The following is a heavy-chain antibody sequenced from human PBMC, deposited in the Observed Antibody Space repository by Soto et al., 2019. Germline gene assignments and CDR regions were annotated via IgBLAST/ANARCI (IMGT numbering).Heavy chain of an antibody. Sequence: QVQLQESGPGPVKPSETLSLTCTVSGGSISSYYWSWIRQPPGKGLEWIGYIYYSGSTNYNPSLKGRFTXXVDTSKNQFSLKLSSVTAADTAVYYCARFNWYFDLWGRGTLVTVSS. CDR2: IYYSGST. CDR1: GGSISSYY. J-gene: IGHJ2*01. CDR3: ARFNWYFDL. V-gene: IGHV4-59*08.